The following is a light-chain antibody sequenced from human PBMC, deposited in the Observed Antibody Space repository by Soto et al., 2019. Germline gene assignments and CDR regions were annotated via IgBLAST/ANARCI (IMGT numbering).Light chain of an antibody. J-gene: IGKJ5*01. V-gene: IGKV2-28*01. CDR1: QSLLHRNGYNY. CDR3: IQALQTPIT. CDR2: LGS. Sequence: EIVMTQSPLSLPVTPGEPASISCRSSQSLLHRNGYNYLDWYLQKPGQSPQVLIYLGSNRVSGVPDRFSGTGSGTDFTLQISGVEAEDVGLYYCIQALQTPITFGQGTRLEIK.